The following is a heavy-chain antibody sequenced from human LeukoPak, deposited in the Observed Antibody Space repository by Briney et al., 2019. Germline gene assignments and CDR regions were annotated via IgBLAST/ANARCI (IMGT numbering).Heavy chain of an antibody. D-gene: IGHD3-10*01. V-gene: IGHV3-15*01. J-gene: IGHJ4*02. Sequence: PGGSLRLSCAASGFTFSNAWMSWVRQAPGKGLEWVGRIKSKTDGGTTDYAASVKGRFTISRDDSKNTLYLQMNSLKTEDTAVYYCTTDAIWFGEFYPFDYWGQGTLVTVSS. CDR3: TTDAIWFGEFYPFDY. CDR1: GFTFSNAW. CDR2: IKSKTDGGTT.